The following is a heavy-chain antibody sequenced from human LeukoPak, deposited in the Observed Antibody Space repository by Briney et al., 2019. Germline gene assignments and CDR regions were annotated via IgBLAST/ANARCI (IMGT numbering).Heavy chain of an antibody. V-gene: IGHV1-69*13. D-gene: IGHD2-8*02. CDR3: ARGPCTGGVCYNAFDI. CDR1: GGTFSSYD. CDR2: IIPIFGTA. J-gene: IGHJ3*02. Sequence: GASVKVSCKASGGTFSSYDISWVRQAPGQRLEWMGGIIPIFGTANYAQKFQGRVTITADESTSTAYMELSSLRSEDTAVYYCARGPCTGGVCYNAFDIWGQGTMVTVSS.